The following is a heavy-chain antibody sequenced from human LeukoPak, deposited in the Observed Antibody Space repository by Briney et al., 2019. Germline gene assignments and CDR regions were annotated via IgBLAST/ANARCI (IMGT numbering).Heavy chain of an antibody. V-gene: IGHV3-74*01. CDR2: IKSDGSIA. CDR3: AREYDSGSFYN. CDR1: GLTLSTSW. J-gene: IGHJ4*02. D-gene: IGHD1-26*01. Sequence: GGSLRLSCAASGLTLSTSWMHWVRQVPGKGLVWVSRIKSDGSIASYTDSVKGRFTISRDNAKNTLYLQMNSLRAEDTAVYYCAREYDSGSFYNWGQGTLVTVSS.